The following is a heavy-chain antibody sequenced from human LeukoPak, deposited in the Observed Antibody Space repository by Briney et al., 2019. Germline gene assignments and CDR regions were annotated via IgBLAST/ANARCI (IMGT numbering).Heavy chain of an antibody. D-gene: IGHD3-22*01. CDR2: ISSSSSYI. J-gene: IGHJ4*02. Sequence: GGSLRLSCAASGFTFSSYSMNWVRQAPGKGLEWVSSISSSSSYIYYADSVKGRFTISRDNAKNSLYLQMNSLRAEDTAVYYCAREGGSIYDSSGYYPDYWGQGTLVTVSS. V-gene: IGHV3-21*01. CDR1: GFTFSSYS. CDR3: AREGGSIYDSSGYYPDY.